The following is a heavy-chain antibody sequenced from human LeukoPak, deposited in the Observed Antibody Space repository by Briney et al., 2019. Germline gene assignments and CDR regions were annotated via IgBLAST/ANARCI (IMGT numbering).Heavy chain of an antibody. CDR2: IYPGDSDT. CDR1: GYSFTNFW. CDR3: ARREKLRPARGAFDI. D-gene: IGHD1-1*01. Sequence: GESLKISCKGSGYSFTNFWIGWVRQMPGKGLEWMGIIYPGDSDTRYSPSFQGQVTISADKSISTAYLQWSSLKASDTAMYYCARREKLRPARGAFDIWGQGTMVTVSS. V-gene: IGHV5-51*01. J-gene: IGHJ3*02.